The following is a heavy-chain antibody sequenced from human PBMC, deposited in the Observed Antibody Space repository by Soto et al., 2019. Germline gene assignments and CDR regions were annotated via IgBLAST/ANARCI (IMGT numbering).Heavy chain of an antibody. CDR1: GGTFSSYA. Sequence: SVQVSCKASGGTFSSYAISWVRQAPGQGLEWMGGIIPIFGTANYAQKFQGRVTITADESTSTAYMELSSLRSEDTAVYYCARSSNSSGYYYLLPGDYWRQGTLVIVSS. CDR2: IIPIFGTA. D-gene: IGHD3-22*01. CDR3: ARSSNSSGYYYLLPGDY. V-gene: IGHV1-69*13. J-gene: IGHJ4*02.